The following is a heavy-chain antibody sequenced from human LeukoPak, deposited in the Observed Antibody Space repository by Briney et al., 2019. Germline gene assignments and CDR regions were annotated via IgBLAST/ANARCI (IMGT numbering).Heavy chain of an antibody. CDR1: GRPISSSSYD. Sequence: SETLSLTCTVSGRPISSSSYDWGWIRHPPGKGLEWSGSTYYSGSTYYNPSLKSRVTISVDTSKNQFALKLSSVTAADTAVYYFARHPNLVWLPIDYWGQGTLVTVSS. CDR2: TYYSGST. V-gene: IGHV4-39*01. D-gene: IGHD6-6*01. J-gene: IGHJ4*02. CDR3: ARHPNLVWLPIDY.